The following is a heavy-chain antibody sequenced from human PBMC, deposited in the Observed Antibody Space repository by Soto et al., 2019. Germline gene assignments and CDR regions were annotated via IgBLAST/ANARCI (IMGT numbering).Heavy chain of an antibody. D-gene: IGHD2-2*01. CDR2: ISSSSSYT. CDR1: GFTFSDYY. CDR3: ARDPFLRDARHAYYYGMDV. V-gene: IGHV3-11*06. Sequence: QVQLVESGGGLVKPGGSLRLSCAASGFTFSDYYMSWIRQAPGKGLEWVSYISSSSSYTNDADSVKGLFTISRDNAKNSLYLQMNSLRAEDTAVYYCARDPFLRDARHAYYYGMDVWGQGTTVTVSS. J-gene: IGHJ6*02.